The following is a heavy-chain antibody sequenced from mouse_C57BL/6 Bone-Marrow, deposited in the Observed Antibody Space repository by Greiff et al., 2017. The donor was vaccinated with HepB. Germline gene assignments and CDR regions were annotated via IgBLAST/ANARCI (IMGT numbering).Heavy chain of an antibody. CDR1: GYSFTGYY. J-gene: IGHJ4*01. CDR3: AGRDYAMDY. V-gene: IGHV1-42*01. Sequence: EVQLQQSGPELVKPGASVKISCKASGYSFTGYYMNWVKQSPEKSLEWIGEINPSTGGTTYNQKFKAKATLTVDKSSSTAYMQLKSLTSEDSAVYYCAGRDYAMDYWGQGTSVTVSS. CDR2: INPSTGGT.